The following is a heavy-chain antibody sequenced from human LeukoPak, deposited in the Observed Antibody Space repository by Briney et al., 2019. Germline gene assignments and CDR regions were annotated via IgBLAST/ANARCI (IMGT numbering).Heavy chain of an antibody. Sequence: GRSLRLSCTASGFTFGDYAMSWFRQAPGKGLEWVGFIRSKAYGGTTEYAASVSGRFTVSRDDSKSIAYLQMNSLKTDDTAVYYCARDFSSNWYGNTDYWGQGTLVTVSS. CDR3: ARDFSSNWYGNTDY. D-gene: IGHD6-13*01. J-gene: IGHJ4*02. CDR1: GFTFGDYA. V-gene: IGHV3-49*03. CDR2: IRSKAYGGTT.